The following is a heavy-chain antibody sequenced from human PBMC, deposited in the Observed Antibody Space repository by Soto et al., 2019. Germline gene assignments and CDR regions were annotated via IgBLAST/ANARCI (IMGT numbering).Heavy chain of an antibody. D-gene: IGHD6-13*01. J-gene: IGHJ5*02. CDR2: IYPGDSDT. CDR3: ARLEQQLPYWWFDP. Sequence: GEAVWNASKGSVNRFNHFRMGAVAHSAGEDLEWMGIIYPGDSDTRYSPSFQGQVTILADKSISTAYLQWSSLKASDTAMYYCARLEQQLPYWWFDPWGQGTLVT. V-gene: IGHV5-51*01. CDR1: VNRFNHFR.